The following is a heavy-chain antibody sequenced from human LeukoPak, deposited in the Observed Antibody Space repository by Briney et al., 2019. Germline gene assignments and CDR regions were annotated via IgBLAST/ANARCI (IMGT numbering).Heavy chain of an antibody. CDR1: GFTFSDYW. V-gene: IGHV3-7*01. J-gene: IGHJ4*02. CDR3: ARKAVPASFFDY. Sequence: GRSLRLSCAASGFTFSDYWLVWVRQAPGKGLEWVANIKQDGTEKYYVDSVRGRFTISRDNAENSLFLQMNSLRAEDTAVYYCARKAVPASFFDYWGLGTLLTVSS. D-gene: IGHD6-19*01. CDR2: IKQDGTEK.